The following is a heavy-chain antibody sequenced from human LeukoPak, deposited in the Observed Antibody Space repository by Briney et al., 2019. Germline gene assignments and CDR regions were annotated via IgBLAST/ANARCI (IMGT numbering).Heavy chain of an antibody. Sequence: GESLKISCKGSGYSFTSYWIGWVRQMPGKGLEWMGIINPGDSDTRYSPSFQGQVTISADKSISTAYLQWSSLKASDTAMYYCARLMSGYYYDSSGCFDYWGQGTLVTVSS. CDR3: ARLMSGYYYDSSGCFDY. J-gene: IGHJ4*02. V-gene: IGHV5-51*01. CDR2: INPGDSDT. CDR1: GYSFTSYW. D-gene: IGHD3-22*01.